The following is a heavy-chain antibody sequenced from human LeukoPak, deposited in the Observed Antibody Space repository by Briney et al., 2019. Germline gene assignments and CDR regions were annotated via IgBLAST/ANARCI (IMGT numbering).Heavy chain of an antibody. J-gene: IGHJ4*02. CDR3: ARSYSGHDFMI. D-gene: IGHD5-12*01. CDR1: GYTFIGYY. V-gene: IGHV1-2*02. CDR2: INPNSGGT. Sequence: ASVKVSCKASGYTFIGYYMHGVRQAPGQGLEWMGWINPNSGGTNYAQKFQGRVTMTRDTSISTAYMELSSLRSDDTAVYYCARSYSGHDFMIWGQGTLVTVSS.